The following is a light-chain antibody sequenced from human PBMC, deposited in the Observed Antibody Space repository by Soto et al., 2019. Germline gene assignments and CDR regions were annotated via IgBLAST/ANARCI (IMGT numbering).Light chain of an antibody. V-gene: IGKV2-28*01. CDR2: LGS. J-gene: IGKJ4*01. Sequence: DVVMTQSPLSLPVTPGEPASISCRSSQSLLHSDGYNYLDWFLQRPGQSPQVLIYLGSNRAPGVPDRLSGSGSGTDFTLKISRVEAEDVGVYYCMQALQTPLTFGGGTKVEIK. CDR1: QSLLHSDGYNY. CDR3: MQALQTPLT.